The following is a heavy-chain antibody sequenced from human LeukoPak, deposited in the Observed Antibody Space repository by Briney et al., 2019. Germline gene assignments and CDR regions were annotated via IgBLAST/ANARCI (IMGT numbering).Heavy chain of an antibody. V-gene: IGHV4-59*12. CDR2: IFYSGST. CDR1: GGSISSYW. J-gene: IGHJ4*02. CDR3: ARDSKDSSGYYSLFDY. Sequence: EPSETLSLTCTVSGGSISSYWWSWIRQPPGKGLEYIGYIFYSGSTNYNPSLKSRVTISVDTSKIHFSLRLSSVTAADTAVYYCARDSKDSSGYYSLFDYWGQGTLVTVSS. D-gene: IGHD3-22*01.